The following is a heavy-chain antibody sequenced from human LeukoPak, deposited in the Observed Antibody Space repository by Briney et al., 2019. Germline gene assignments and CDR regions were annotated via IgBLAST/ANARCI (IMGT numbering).Heavy chain of an antibody. J-gene: IGHJ5*02. V-gene: IGHV4-39*01. CDR3: ARQHTSSWNGCFDP. D-gene: IGHD6-13*01. Sequence: SETLSLTCTVSGGSISSSSTYYWGWIRQPPGKGLEWIGSIYYSGTTYYNPSLKSRVTISVDTSKNQFSLKLSSVNAADTAVYYCARQHTSSWNGCFDPWGQGTLVTVSS. CDR2: IYYSGTT. CDR1: GGSISSSSTYY.